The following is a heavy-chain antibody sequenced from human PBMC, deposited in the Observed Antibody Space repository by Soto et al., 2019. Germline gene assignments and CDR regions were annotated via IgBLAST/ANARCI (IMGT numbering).Heavy chain of an antibody. Sequence: SETLSLTCTVSGGSISSGDYYWSWIRQHPGKGLEWFGYIYYSGSTYYNPPLRSRVTISVDTSKNQFSLNLNSVTAADTAVYYCARRKQKYYSLDVWGQGTTVTVSS. V-gene: IGHV4-31*03. CDR1: GGSISSGDYY. J-gene: IGHJ6*02. CDR2: IYYSGST. CDR3: ARRKQKYYSLDV.